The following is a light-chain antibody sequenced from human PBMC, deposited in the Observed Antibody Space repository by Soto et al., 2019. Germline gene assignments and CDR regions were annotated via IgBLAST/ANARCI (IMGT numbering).Light chain of an antibody. CDR1: QRIGEP. Sequence: EIVMTQSQATLSVSRGEGADLTCRASQRIGEPLAWYQHKPGQTPRLLIYDTSTRATGVPARFRGSRSGPEFTLTINSLQSEDFAIYYCQPYNNWPLTFGGGTKVDIK. CDR2: DTS. CDR3: QPYNNWPLT. J-gene: IGKJ4*01. V-gene: IGKV3-15*01.